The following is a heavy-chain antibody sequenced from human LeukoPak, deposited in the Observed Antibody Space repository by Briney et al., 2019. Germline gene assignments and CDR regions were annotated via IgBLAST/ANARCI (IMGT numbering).Heavy chain of an antibody. CDR3: AELGITMIGGV. CDR1: GFTFSSYE. CDR2: ISSSGSTI. V-gene: IGHV3-48*03. D-gene: IGHD3-10*02. J-gene: IGHJ6*04. Sequence: GGSLRLSCAASGFTFSSYEMNWDRQAPGKGLEWVSYISSSGSTIYYADSVKGRFTISRDNAKNSLYLQMNSLRAEDTAVYYCAELGITMIGGVWGKGTTVTISS.